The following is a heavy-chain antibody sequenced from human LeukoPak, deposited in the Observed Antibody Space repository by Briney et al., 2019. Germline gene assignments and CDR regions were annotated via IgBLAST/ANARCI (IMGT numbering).Heavy chain of an antibody. Sequence: GGSLRLSCAASGFTFSNSWMSWVRQAPGKGLEWVSYISSSSSYTNYADSVKGRFTISRENDKNSLYLKMNSLRAEDTAVYYCARDRAMVRGVISFDPWGQGTLVTVSS. CDR2: ISSSSSYT. V-gene: IGHV3-11*06. CDR3: ARDRAMVRGVISFDP. J-gene: IGHJ5*02. D-gene: IGHD3-10*01. CDR1: GFTFSNSW.